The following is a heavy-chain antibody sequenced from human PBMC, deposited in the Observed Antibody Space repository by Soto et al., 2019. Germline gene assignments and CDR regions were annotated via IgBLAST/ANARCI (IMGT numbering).Heavy chain of an antibody. CDR3: ARATTVTTVDYYYYMDV. Sequence: GASVTVSCKASGYTFTSYGIIWVRQAPGQGLEWMGWISAYNGNTNYAQKLQGRVTMTTDTSTSTAYMELRSLRSDDTAVYYCARATTVTTVDYYYYMDVWGKGTTVTVSS. V-gene: IGHV1-18*01. J-gene: IGHJ6*03. CDR1: GYTFTSYG. CDR2: ISAYNGNT. D-gene: IGHD4-17*01.